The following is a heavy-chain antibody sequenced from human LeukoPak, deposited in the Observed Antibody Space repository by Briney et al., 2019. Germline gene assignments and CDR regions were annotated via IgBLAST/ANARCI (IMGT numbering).Heavy chain of an antibody. V-gene: IGHV4-38-2*01. Sequence: SETLSLTCAVSAYPISSGYYWGWIRQPPGKGLEWIGNIYHSGSTYYNPSLKSRVTISVDTSKNQFSLRLNSATAADTAVYFCVRRNYGIYYFNFWGQGTLVIVSS. D-gene: IGHD3-10*01. CDR2: IYHSGST. CDR3: VRRNYGIYYFNF. J-gene: IGHJ4*02. CDR1: AYPISSGYY.